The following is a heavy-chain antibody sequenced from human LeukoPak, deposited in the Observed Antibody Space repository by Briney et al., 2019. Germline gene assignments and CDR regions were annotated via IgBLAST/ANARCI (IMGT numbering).Heavy chain of an antibody. CDR3: AGGASYYYDSSGPFDY. Sequence: SVKASCKASGGTFSSYAISWVRQAPGQGLEWMGEIIPIFGTANYAQKFQGRVTITSDESTSTAYMELSSLRSEDTAVYYCAGGASYYYDSSGPFDYWGQGTLVTVSS. J-gene: IGHJ4*02. CDR1: GGTFSSYA. D-gene: IGHD3-22*01. CDR2: IIPIFGTA. V-gene: IGHV1-69*13.